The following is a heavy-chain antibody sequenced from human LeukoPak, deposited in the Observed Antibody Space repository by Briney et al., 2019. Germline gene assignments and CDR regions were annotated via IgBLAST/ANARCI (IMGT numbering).Heavy chain of an antibody. CDR3: ARQRAAAAQTHFDY. Sequence: GGSLRLSCAASEFTFSSYGMNWVRQAPGKGLEWVSSISSSSSYIYYADSVKGRFTISRDNAKNSLYLQMNSLRAEDTAVYYCARQRAAAAQTHFDYWGQGTLVTVSS. CDR2: ISSSSSYI. V-gene: IGHV3-21*01. D-gene: IGHD6-13*01. CDR1: EFTFSSYG. J-gene: IGHJ4*02.